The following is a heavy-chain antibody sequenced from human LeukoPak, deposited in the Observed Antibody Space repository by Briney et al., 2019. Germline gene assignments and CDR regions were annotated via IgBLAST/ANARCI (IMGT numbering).Heavy chain of an antibody. CDR1: GGTFSSYA. CDR3: ASPPEEDGYNSGFVS. D-gene: IGHD5-24*01. J-gene: IGHJ4*02. CDR2: IIPIFGTA. Sequence: SVKVSCKASGGTFSSYAISWVRQAPGQGLEWMGGIIPIFGTANYAQKFQGRVTITTDESTSTAYMELSSLRSEDTAVYYCASPPEEDGYNSGFVSSGQGTLVTVSS. V-gene: IGHV1-69*05.